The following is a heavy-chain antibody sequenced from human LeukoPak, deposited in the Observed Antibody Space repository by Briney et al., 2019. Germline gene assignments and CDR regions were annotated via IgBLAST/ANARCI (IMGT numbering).Heavy chain of an antibody. D-gene: IGHD1-7*01. Sequence: PSETLSLTCSVSDGSMSGSSFFWGFWVWIRQSPGKGLEWIGSIYNSGSTYYNPSLKSRVTISVDTSNNQFSLNLSSVTVADTAVYFCARDVGRGNWNCDSYMDVWGKGTTVTVSS. CDR3: ARDVGRGNWNCDSYMDV. J-gene: IGHJ6*03. V-gene: IGHV4-39*07. CDR2: IYNSGST. CDR1: DGSMSGSSFF.